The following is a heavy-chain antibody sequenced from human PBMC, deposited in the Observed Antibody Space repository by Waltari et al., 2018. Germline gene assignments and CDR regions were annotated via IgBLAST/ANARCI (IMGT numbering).Heavy chain of an antibody. Sequence: QVQLQESGPGLVKPSQTLSLTCTVSGGSISSGDYYWSWIRQPPGKGLEWIGYIYYSGSTYYNPSLKGRVTISVDTSKNQFSLKLSSVTAADTAVYYCVRSYYDFWSEPNWFDPWGQGTLVTVSS. CDR3: VRSYYDFWSEPNWFDP. J-gene: IGHJ5*02. D-gene: IGHD3-3*01. V-gene: IGHV4-30-4*08. CDR2: IYYSGST. CDR1: GGSISSGDYY.